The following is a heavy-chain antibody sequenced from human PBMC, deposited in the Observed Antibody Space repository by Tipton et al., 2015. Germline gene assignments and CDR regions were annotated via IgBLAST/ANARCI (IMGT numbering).Heavy chain of an antibody. J-gene: IGHJ4*02. CDR1: GGSVSSGSYY. D-gene: IGHD4-23*01. CDR3: ARARGRHGGLFDS. CDR2: ISYTDGA. V-gene: IGHV4-61*01. Sequence: TLSLTCTVSGGSVSSGSYYWSWIRQPPGKGLEWIGYISYTDGAHYNPALKSRVTISVDTSKTQFSLKVSSVTAADTAMYYCARARGRHGGLFDSWGQGILVTVSS.